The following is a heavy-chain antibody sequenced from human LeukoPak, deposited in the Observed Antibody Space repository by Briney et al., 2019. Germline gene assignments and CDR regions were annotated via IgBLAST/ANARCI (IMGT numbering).Heavy chain of an antibody. CDR1: GFTFSSYA. V-gene: IGHV3-23*01. D-gene: IGHD3-22*01. Sequence: GGSLRLSCAASGFTFSSYAMSWVRQAPGKGLEWVSAISGSGGSTYYADFVKGRFTISRDNSKNTLYLQMNSLRAEDTAVYYCAKSEISPNYYDSSGYYNYWGQGTLVTVSS. J-gene: IGHJ4*02. CDR2: ISGSGGST. CDR3: AKSEISPNYYDSSGYYNY.